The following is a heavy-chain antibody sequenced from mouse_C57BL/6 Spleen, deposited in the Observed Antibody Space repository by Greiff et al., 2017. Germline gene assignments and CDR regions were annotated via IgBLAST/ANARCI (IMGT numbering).Heavy chain of an antibody. CDR2: ISGGGGNT. Sequence: EVQLVESGGGLVKPGGSLKLSCAASGFTFSSYTMSWVRQTPEKRLEWVATISGGGGNTYYPDSVKGRFTISRDNAKNTLYLQMSSLRSEDTALYYCARSSSYYGSSYPFAYWGQGTLVTVSA. CDR1: GFTFSSYT. V-gene: IGHV5-9*01. J-gene: IGHJ3*01. D-gene: IGHD1-1*01. CDR3: ARSSSYYGSSYPFAY.